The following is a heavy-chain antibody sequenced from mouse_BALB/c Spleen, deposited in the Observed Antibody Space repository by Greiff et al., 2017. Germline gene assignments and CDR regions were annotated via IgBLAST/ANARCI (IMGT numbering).Heavy chain of an antibody. CDR3: TRTPYYRYDERAWFAY. Sequence: EVQLQQSGTVLARPGASVKMSCKASGYSFTSYWMHWVKQRPGQGLEWIGAIYPGNSDTSYNQKFKGKANLTAVTSASTAYMELSSLTNEDSAVYYCTRTPYYRYDERAWFAYWGQGTLVTVSA. V-gene: IGHV1-5*01. CDR1: GYSFTSYW. J-gene: IGHJ3*01. D-gene: IGHD2-14*01. CDR2: IYPGNSDT.